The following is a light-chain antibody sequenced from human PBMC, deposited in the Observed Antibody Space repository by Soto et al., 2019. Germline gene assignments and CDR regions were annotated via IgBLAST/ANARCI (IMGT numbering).Light chain of an antibody. CDR3: QHYDTYSP. V-gene: IGKV1-5*03. J-gene: IGKJ4*02. CDR1: QIISNR. CDR2: KTS. Sequence: DIQMTQSPSTLSASVGDRVTITCRASQIISNRLAWYQQKPGKAPKLLIYKTSSLESGVPAWFSGSGSGTEFTLTISSLQPVDFATYFCQHYDTYSPFGGGTKVEI.